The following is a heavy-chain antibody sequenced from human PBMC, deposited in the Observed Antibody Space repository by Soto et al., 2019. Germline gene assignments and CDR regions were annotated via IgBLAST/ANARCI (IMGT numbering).Heavy chain of an antibody. CDR2: IIPILGIA. J-gene: IGHJ4*02. CDR1: GGTFSSYT. D-gene: IGHD6-19*01. CDR3: ARASDSSGWSEIDY. Sequence: SVKVSCKASGGTFSSYTISWVRQAPGQGLEWMGRIIPILGIANYAQKFQGRVTITADKSTSTAYMELSSLRSEDTAVYYCARASDSSGWSEIDYWGQGTLVTVSS. V-gene: IGHV1-69*02.